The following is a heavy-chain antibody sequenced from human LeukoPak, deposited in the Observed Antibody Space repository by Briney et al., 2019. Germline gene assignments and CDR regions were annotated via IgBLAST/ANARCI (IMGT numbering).Heavy chain of an antibody. Sequence: SETLSLTCAVYGGSFSGYYWSWIRQPPGKGLEWIGEINHSGSTNYNPSLKSRVTISVDTSKNQSSLKLSSVTAADTAVYYCARASRGDYDYVWGSYRYDYWGQGALVTVSS. J-gene: IGHJ4*02. CDR1: GGSFSGYY. CDR3: ARASRGDYDYVWGSYRYDY. V-gene: IGHV4-34*01. D-gene: IGHD3-16*02. CDR2: INHSGST.